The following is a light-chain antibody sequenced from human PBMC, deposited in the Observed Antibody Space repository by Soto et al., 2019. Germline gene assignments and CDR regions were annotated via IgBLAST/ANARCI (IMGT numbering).Light chain of an antibody. CDR1: QRVSSS. V-gene: IGKV3-11*01. Sequence: EIVLTQSPATLFLSPGERATLSCRARQRVSSSLLWYQQKSGQAPRLLIYDASNRATGIPARFSGSGSGTDFTLTISSLEPEDFAVYYCHHRSNWPLTLGAGTQVE. CDR3: HHRSNWPLT. J-gene: IGKJ4*01. CDR2: DAS.